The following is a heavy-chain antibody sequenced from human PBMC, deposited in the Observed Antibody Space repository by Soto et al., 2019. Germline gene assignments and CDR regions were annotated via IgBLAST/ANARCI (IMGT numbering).Heavy chain of an antibody. Sequence: QVQLQESGPGLVKPSQTLSLTCTVSVGSISSGDYYWSWLRQPPGKGLGWIGYIYYSGSTYYNPSLKIRVTIPVDTSKTQCSLKLSSVTAADTAVYYCARVCGGSCYSSWYFDLWGRGTLVTVSS. CDR3: ARVCGGSCYSSWYFDL. J-gene: IGHJ2*01. V-gene: IGHV4-30-4*01. D-gene: IGHD2-15*01. CDR2: IYYSGST. CDR1: VGSISSGDYY.